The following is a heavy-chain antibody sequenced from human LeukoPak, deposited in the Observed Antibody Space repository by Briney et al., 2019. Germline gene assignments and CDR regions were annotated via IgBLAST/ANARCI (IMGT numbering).Heavy chain of an antibody. J-gene: IGHJ4*02. D-gene: IGHD2-2*01. Sequence: SVTVSFKASGGTFSSYAISWVRQAPGQGLEWMGGIIPIFGTANYAQKFQGRVTITADESTSTAYMELSSLRSEDTAVYYCARDCSSTSCYPYWGQGTLVTVSS. V-gene: IGHV1-69*13. CDR1: GGTFSSYA. CDR2: IIPIFGTA. CDR3: ARDCSSTSCYPY.